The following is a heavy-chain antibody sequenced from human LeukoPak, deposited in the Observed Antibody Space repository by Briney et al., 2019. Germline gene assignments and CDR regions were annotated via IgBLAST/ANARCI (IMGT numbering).Heavy chain of an antibody. V-gene: IGHV1-2*06. J-gene: IGHJ4*02. CDR3: ARDLASSWYADY. CDR1: GYTFTGYY. Sequence: ASVKVSCKASGYTFTGYYMHWVRQAPGQGLEWMGRINPNSGGTNYAQKFQGRVTMTRDTSISTAYMELSRLRSDDTAVYYCARDLASSWYADYWGQGTLVTVSS. D-gene: IGHD6-13*01. CDR2: INPNSGGT.